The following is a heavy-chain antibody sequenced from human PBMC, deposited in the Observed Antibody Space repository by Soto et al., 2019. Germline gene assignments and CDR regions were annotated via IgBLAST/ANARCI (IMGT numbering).Heavy chain of an antibody. Sequence: PSETLSLTCTVSGGSISSYYWSWIRQPPGKGLDWIGYIYYSGSTNYNPSLKSRVTISVDTSKNQFSLKLSSVTAADTAVYYCARVEGSYDFWSGYYLWGMDVWGQGTTVTVSS. J-gene: IGHJ6*02. CDR1: GGSISSYY. V-gene: IGHV4-59*01. D-gene: IGHD3-3*01. CDR3: ARVEGSYDFWSGYYLWGMDV. CDR2: IYYSGST.